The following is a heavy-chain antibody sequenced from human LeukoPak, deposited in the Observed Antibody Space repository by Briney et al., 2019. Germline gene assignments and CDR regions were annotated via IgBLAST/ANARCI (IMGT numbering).Heavy chain of an antibody. CDR1: GGSFSGYY. J-gene: IGHJ3*02. CDR3: ARKRASITMIEDAFDI. Sequence: SETLSLTCAVYGGSFSGYYWSWIRQPPGKGLEWIGEINHSGSTNYNPSLKSRVTISVDKSKNQFSLKLSSVTAADTAVYYCARKRASITMIEDAFDIWGQGTMVTVSS. V-gene: IGHV4-34*01. CDR2: INHSGST. D-gene: IGHD3-22*01.